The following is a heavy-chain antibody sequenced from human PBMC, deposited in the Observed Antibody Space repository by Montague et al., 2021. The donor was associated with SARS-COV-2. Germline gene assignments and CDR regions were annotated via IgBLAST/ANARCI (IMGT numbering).Heavy chain of an antibody. D-gene: IGHD3-10*01. V-gene: IGHV6-1*01. J-gene: IGHJ4*02. CDR2: TYYRSKWYN. Sequence: CAISGDSVSSNSAAWNWIRQSPSRGLEWLGRTYYRSKWYNDYAVSVKSRITINPDTSKNQFSLQLNSVTPVDTAVYYCARGGWGAPGTGRLFDYWGQGTLVTVSS. CDR3: ARGGWGAPGTGRLFDY. CDR1: GDSVSSNSAA.